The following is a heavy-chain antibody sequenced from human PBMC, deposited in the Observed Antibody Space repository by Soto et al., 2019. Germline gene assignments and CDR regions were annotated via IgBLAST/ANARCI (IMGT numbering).Heavy chain of an antibody. J-gene: IGHJ6*02. Sequence: PSETLSLTCAVSGGSISSSNWWSWVRQPPGKGLEWIGEIYHSGSTNYNPSLKSRVTISVDKSKNQFSLKLSSVTAADTAVYYCAGPQLNYYYYCMDVWGQGTTVTVSS. V-gene: IGHV4-4*02. CDR2: IYHSGST. CDR3: AGPQLNYYYYCMDV. CDR1: GGSISSSNW.